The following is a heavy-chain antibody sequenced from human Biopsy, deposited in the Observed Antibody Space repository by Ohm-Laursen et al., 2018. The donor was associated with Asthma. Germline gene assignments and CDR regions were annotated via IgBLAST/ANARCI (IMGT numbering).Heavy chain of an antibody. J-gene: IGHJ4*02. CDR1: GDSISSYH. V-gene: IGHV4-59*01. CDR2: VFYGGAT. D-gene: IGHD6-19*01. Sequence: GTLSLTCTVSGDSISSYHWSWIRQPPGKGLEWIGYVFYGGATNYNPSLKSRVTISVDTSKNQFFLRLSSVTAADTAVYYCARGDSSGWSHYYFDYWGQGTLVTVSS. CDR3: ARGDSSGWSHYYFDY.